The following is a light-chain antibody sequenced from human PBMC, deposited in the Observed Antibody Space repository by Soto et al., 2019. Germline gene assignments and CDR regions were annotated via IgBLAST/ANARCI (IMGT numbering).Light chain of an antibody. CDR3: LQDYNYPFT. Sequence: AIQLTQSPSSLSASVGDSVTITCRASQGITSYLAWYQQKPGKAPNLLIYGASTLQSGVPSRFSGSGSGTDFTLTINSLQAEDSAAYYCLQDYNYPFTFGQGTKVDIK. CDR1: QGITSY. CDR2: GAS. V-gene: IGKV1-6*02. J-gene: IGKJ2*01.